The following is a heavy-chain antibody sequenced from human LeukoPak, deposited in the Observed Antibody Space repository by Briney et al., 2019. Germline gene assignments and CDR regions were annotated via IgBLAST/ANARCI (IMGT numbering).Heavy chain of an antibody. CDR1: GGSISSYY. CDR3: AREGFYSSPRV. Sequence: PSETLSLTCTVSGGSISSYYWNWIRQPPGEGLEWIGYIYYSGSTNYNPSLKSRVTISVDTSKNQFSLKLSSVTAADTAVYYCAREGFYSSPRVWGQGTLVTVSS. V-gene: IGHV4-59*01. D-gene: IGHD6-19*01. J-gene: IGHJ1*01. CDR2: IYYSGST.